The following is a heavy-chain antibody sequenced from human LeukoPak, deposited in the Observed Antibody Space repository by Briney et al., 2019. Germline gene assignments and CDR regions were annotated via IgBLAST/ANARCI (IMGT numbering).Heavy chain of an antibody. V-gene: IGHV3-74*01. CDR2: ISPDGSET. CDR1: GFSFSNFW. CDR3: ARDMWGSFDY. D-gene: IGHD7-27*01. J-gene: IGHJ4*02. Sequence: GGSLRLSCAASGFSFSNFWMHWGRQAPGEGLVWVSRISPDGSETTYADSVKGRSTISRDNAKNTLYLQLSSLRAEDTAVYYCARDMWGSFDYWGQGALVTVSS.